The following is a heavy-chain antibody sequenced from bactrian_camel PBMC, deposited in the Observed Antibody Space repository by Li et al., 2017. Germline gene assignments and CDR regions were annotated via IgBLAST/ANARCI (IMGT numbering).Heavy chain of an antibody. J-gene: IGHJ6*01. CDR2: INSGGGIT. D-gene: IGHD2*01. V-gene: IGHV3S1*01. CDR3: ATRFVRRVVADFGY. Sequence: VQLVESGGELVQPGGSLRLSCAASGFTFSSYWMYWVRQAPGKGLEWVSAINSGGGITYYADSVKGRFTISRDNAKNTLYLQMNGLKTEDTAVYYCATRFVRRVVADFGYWGQGTQVTVS. CDR1: GFTFSSYW.